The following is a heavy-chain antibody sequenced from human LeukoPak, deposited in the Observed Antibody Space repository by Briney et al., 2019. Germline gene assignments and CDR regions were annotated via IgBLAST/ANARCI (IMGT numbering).Heavy chain of an antibody. V-gene: IGHV3-30*04. CDR3: ARVGASLPDAFDV. D-gene: IGHD4/OR15-4a*01. CDR1: GFTFSSYA. Sequence: GGSLRLSCAASGFTFSSYAMHWVRQAPGKGLEWVAVISYDGSNKYYADSVKGRFTISRDNSKNTLYLQVNSLRAEDTAVYYCARVGASLPDAFDVWGQGTMVTVSS. J-gene: IGHJ3*01. CDR2: ISYDGSNK.